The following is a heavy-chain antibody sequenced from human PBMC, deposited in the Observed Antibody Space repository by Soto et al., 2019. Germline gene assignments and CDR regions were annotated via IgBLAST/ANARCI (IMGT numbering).Heavy chain of an antibody. Sequence: GGSLRLSCAASGFISSTYSMNWVRQAPGKGLEWVSYISGSSSIVYYADSVKGRFTISRDNAKNSLYLQMNSLRDEDTAVYYCARDLRAGGYSDYYYYGMDVWRQGTTVTVSS. D-gene: IGHD2-21*02. J-gene: IGHJ6*02. CDR1: GFISSTYS. CDR3: ARDLRAGGYSDYYYYGMDV. V-gene: IGHV3-48*02. CDR2: ISGSSSIV.